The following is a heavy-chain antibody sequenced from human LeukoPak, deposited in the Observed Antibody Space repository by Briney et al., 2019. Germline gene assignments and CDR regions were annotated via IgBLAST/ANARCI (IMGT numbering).Heavy chain of an antibody. CDR3: ARDSRGFDY. CDR1: GFTFSSYA. J-gene: IGHJ4*02. CDR2: ISYDGSNK. V-gene: IGHV3-30*04. D-gene: IGHD2/OR15-2a*01. Sequence: GGSLRLSCAASGFTFSSYAMHWVRQAPGKGLEWVAVISYDGSNKYYADSVKGRFTISRDNSKNTLYLQMNSLRAEDTAVYYCARDSRGFDYWGQGTLVTVSS.